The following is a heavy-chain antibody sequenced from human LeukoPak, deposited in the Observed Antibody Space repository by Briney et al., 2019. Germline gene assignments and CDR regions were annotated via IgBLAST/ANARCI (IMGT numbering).Heavy chain of an antibody. Sequence: GGSLRLSCAASGFTFSDYYMSWIRQAPGKGLEWVSYISSSSSYTNYADSVKGRFTISRDNAKNSLYLQMNSLRAEDTAVYYCARGGYDFWSGYYGSPGRLWAQKYYFDYWGQGTLVTVSS. V-gene: IGHV3-11*06. CDR1: GFTFSDYY. CDR3: ARGGYDFWSGYYGSPGRLWAQKYYFDY. CDR2: ISSSSSYT. D-gene: IGHD3-3*01. J-gene: IGHJ4*02.